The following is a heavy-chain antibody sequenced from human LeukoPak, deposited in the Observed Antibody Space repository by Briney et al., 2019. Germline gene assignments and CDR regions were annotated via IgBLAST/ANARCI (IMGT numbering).Heavy chain of an antibody. CDR2: ISYDGSNK. Sequence: PGRSLRLSCAASGFTFSSYGMHWVRQAPGKGLEWVAVISYDGSNKYYADSVKGRFTISRDNSKNTLYLQMNSLRAEDTAVYYCARDRDSSGWSDYWSQGTLVTVSS. D-gene: IGHD6-19*01. J-gene: IGHJ4*02. V-gene: IGHV3-30*19. CDR1: GFTFSSYG. CDR3: ARDRDSSGWSDY.